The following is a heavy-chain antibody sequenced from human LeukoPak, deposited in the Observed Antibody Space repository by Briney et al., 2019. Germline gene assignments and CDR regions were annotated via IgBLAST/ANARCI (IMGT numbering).Heavy chain of an antibody. D-gene: IGHD2-2*01. CDR3: ARSLVVPAAPRGYYYYYGMDV. CDR1: GYTFTGYY. CDR2: INPNSGGT. Sequence: ASVKVSCKASGYTFTGYYMHWVRQAPGQGLEWMGWINPNSGGTNYAQKFQGRVTMTRDTSISTAYMELSRLRSDDTAVYYCARSLVVPAAPRGYYYYYGMDVWGQGTTVTVSS. V-gene: IGHV1-2*02. J-gene: IGHJ6*02.